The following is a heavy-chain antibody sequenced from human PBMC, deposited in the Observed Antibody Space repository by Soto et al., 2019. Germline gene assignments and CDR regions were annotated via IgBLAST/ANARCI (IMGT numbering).Heavy chain of an antibody. D-gene: IGHD1-26*01. CDR3: ASGGAGSGPFTWELPDH. CDR1: GNTFTYRY. Sequence: SVKVSCKALGNTFTYRYLHWVRQAPGQALEWMGWITPFNGDVHYAQKFQERVTITRDRSINTAYMRMSGLRSEDTAMYYCASGGAGSGPFTWELPDHWGQGTLVPSPQ. V-gene: IGHV1-45*02. J-gene: IGHJ4*02. CDR2: ITPFNGDV.